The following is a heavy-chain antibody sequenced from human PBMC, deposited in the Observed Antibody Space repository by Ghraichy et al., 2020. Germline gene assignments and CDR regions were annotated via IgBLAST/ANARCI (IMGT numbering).Heavy chain of an antibody. CDR3: ARNGVGATDGWFDP. D-gene: IGHD1-26*01. CDR2: IYYSGST. Sequence: SETLSLTCTVSGGSISSYYWSWIRQPPGKGLEWIGYIYYSGSTNYNPSLKSRVTISVDTSKNQFSLKLSSVTAADTAVYYCARNGVGATDGWFDPWGQGTLVTVSS. CDR1: GGSISSYY. V-gene: IGHV4-59*08. J-gene: IGHJ5*02.